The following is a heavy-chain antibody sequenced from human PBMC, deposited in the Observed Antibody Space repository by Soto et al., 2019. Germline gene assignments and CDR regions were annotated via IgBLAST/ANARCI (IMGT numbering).Heavy chain of an antibody. D-gene: IGHD3-10*01. CDR3: AKCDVLRTTSGRWCNWFDP. V-gene: IGHV3-23*01. CDR2: ISGSGGNT. CDR1: GFTFSTFA. Sequence: EVQLLESGGSLVQPGGSLRLSCAASGFTFSTFAMTWVRQAPGEGLEWVSCISGSGGNTQYADSVKGRFTISRDNSKNSHYLQMKTLSAEDTAVSYGAKCDVLRTTSGRWCNWFDPWGQGALVIVSS. J-gene: IGHJ5*02.